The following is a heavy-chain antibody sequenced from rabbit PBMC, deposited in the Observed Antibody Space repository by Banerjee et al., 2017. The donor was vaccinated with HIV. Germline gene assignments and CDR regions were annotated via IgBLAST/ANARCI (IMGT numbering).Heavy chain of an antibody. J-gene: IGHJ4*01. D-gene: IGHD6-1*01. CDR1: GFSFSSAYD. CDR3: ARGYPNYGADGYALNL. V-gene: IGHV1S40*01. Sequence: QSLEESGGDLVKPGASLTLTCTASGFSFSSAYDMCWVRQAPGKGLEWIACIYTGSGSTWYANWAKGRFTISKTSSTTVTLQMTSLTAADTATYFCARGYPNYGADGYALNLWGQGTLVT. CDR2: IYTGSGST.